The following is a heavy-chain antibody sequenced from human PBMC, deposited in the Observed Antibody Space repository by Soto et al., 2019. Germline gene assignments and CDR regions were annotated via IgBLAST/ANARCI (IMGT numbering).Heavy chain of an antibody. CDR1: GYIFTAYS. CDR3: AREENCSDGVCYSEYFQR. CDR2: VNPSGGST. V-gene: IGHV1-46*01. Sequence: SVKVSCKASGYIFTAYSMHWVRQAPGQGLEWMGVVNPSGGSTNYAQRFQGRITMTRDTSTSTVYMDLKFLTSEDTAVYYCAREENCSDGVCYSEYFQRWGQGTLVTVSS. J-gene: IGHJ1*01. D-gene: IGHD2-15*01.